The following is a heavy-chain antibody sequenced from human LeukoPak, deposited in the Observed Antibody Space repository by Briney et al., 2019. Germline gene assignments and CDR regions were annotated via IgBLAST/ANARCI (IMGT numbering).Heavy chain of an antibody. CDR3: AKDGEGYCSSTSCLAVDY. CDR1: GFTFSSYG. J-gene: IGHJ4*02. Sequence: GGSLRLSCAASGFTFSSYGMHWVRQAPGKGLEWVAVISYDGSNKYYADSVKGRFPISRDNSKNTLYLQMNSLRAEDTAVYYCAKDGEGYCSSTSCLAVDYWGQGTLVTVSS. CDR2: ISYDGSNK. D-gene: IGHD2-2*01. V-gene: IGHV3-30*18.